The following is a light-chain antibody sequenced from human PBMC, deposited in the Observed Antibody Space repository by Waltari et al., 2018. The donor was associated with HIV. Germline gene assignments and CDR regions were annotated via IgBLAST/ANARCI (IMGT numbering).Light chain of an antibody. V-gene: IGLV1-40*01. J-gene: IGLJ2*01. CDR3: QSSDIALSGSV. Sequence: QSVLTQPPSVSGAPGQRVTLSCTRGNSNIGPHEVHWYQQFPGAAPQLPIYNTNNRPSGVPDRCAGSKSGTSGSLAITGLQADDEADYYCQSSDIALSGSVVGGGTRLTVL. CDR1: NSNIGPHE. CDR2: NTN.